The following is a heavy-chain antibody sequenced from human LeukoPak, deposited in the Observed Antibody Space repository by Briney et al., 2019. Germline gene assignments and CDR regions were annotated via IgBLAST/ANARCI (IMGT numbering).Heavy chain of an antibody. D-gene: IGHD3-10*01. CDR1: GFTFSSYE. Sequence: PGGSLRLSCAASGFTFSSYEMNWVRQAPGKGLEWVSYISSSGSTIYYADSVKGRFTISRDNAKNSLYLQMNSLRAEDTAVYYCARGSARLMARGVVDYWGQGTLVTVSS. J-gene: IGHJ4*02. CDR3: ARGSARLMARGVVDY. V-gene: IGHV3-48*03. CDR2: ISSSGSTI.